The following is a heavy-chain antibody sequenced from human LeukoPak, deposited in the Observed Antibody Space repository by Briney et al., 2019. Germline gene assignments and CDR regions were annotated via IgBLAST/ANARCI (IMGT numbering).Heavy chain of an antibody. J-gene: IGHJ4*02. CDR2: IIPIFGTA. V-gene: IGHV1-69*05. CDR3: ARAGYSSPPFHY. CDR1: GGTFSSYA. D-gene: IGHD6-13*01. Sequence: SVEVSCKASGGTFSSYAISWVRQAPGQGLEWMGGIIPIFGTANYAQKFQGRVTITTDESTSTAYMELSSLRSEDTAVYYCARAGYSSPPFHYWAQGTLVTVSS.